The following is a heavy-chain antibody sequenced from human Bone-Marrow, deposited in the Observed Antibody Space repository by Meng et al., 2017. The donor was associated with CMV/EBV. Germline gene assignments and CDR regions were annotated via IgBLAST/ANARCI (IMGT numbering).Heavy chain of an antibody. J-gene: IGHJ4*02. CDR1: GFTFSSYA. V-gene: IGHV3-30-3*01. Sequence: LSLTCAASGFTFSSYAMHWVRQAPGKGLEWVAVISYDGSNKYYADSVKGRFTISRDNSKNTLYLQMNSLRAEDTAVYYCALRTYWGQGTLVTVSS. CDR3: ALRTY. CDR2: ISYDGSNK. D-gene: IGHD2-8*01.